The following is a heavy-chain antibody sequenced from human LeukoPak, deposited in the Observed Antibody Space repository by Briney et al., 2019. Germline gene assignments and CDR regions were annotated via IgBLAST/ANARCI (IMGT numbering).Heavy chain of an antibody. CDR2: ISYSGST. CDR3: ARRHRGKSGYCSSTSCQNWFDP. V-gene: IGHV4-59*08. CDR1: GGSISSYY. D-gene: IGHD2-2*01. Sequence: PSETLSLTCTVSGGSISSYYWSWIRQPPGRGLEWIGHISYSGSTNYNPSLKSRVTMSIGTSKNRFSLKLSSVTAADTAVYYCARRHRGKSGYCSSTSCQNWFDPWGQGTLVTVSS. J-gene: IGHJ5*02.